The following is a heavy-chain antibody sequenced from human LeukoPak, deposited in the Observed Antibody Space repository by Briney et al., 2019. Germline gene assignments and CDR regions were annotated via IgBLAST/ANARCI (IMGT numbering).Heavy chain of an antibody. D-gene: IGHD3-22*01. CDR2: IYYGENT. CDR1: GGSISSSSYY. Sequence: SETLSLTCTVSGGSISSSSYYWGWIRQPPGKGLEWVGNIYYGENTYYNPSLKSRVTISIDTSNNQFYLKLSSLTAADTAVYYCARRDDSSGYHKIFDYWGQGTLVTVSS. V-gene: IGHV4-39*01. J-gene: IGHJ4*02. CDR3: ARRDDSSGYHKIFDY.